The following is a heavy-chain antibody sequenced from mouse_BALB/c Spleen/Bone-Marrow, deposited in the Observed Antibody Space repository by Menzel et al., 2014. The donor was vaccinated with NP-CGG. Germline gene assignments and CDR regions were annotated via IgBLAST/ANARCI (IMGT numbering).Heavy chain of an antibody. CDR1: GFTFSDYY. D-gene: IGHD2-4*01. V-gene: IGHV5-12*02. CDR3: ARHNYDETWFAY. Sequence: EVKLQESGGGLVQPGGSLKLSCATSGFTFSDYYMYWVRQTPEKRLEWVAYISNGGGSTHYPDTVKGRFTISRDNAKNTLYLQMSRLKSEDTAMYYCARHNYDETWFAYWGQGTLVTVSA. CDR2: ISNGGGST. J-gene: IGHJ3*01.